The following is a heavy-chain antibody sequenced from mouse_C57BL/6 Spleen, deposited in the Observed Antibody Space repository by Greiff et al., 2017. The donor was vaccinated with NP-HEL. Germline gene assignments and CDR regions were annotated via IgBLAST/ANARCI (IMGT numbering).Heavy chain of an antibody. CDR2: INPSNGGT. V-gene: IGHV1-53*01. CDR1: GYTFTSYW. D-gene: IGHD2-3*01. CDR3: AHDGYYPPWFAY. Sequence: QVQLKQSGTELVKPGASVKLSCKASGYTFTSYWMHWVKQRPGQGLEWIGNINPSNGGTNYNEKFKSKATLTVDKSSSTAYMQLSSLTSEDSAVYYCAHDGYYPPWFAYWGQGTLVTVSA. J-gene: IGHJ3*01.